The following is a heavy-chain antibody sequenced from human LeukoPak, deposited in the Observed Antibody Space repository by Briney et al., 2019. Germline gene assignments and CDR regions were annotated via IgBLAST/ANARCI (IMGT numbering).Heavy chain of an antibody. D-gene: IGHD6-19*01. V-gene: IGHV4-59*08. CDR1: GGSISTDY. J-gene: IGHJ4*02. Sequence: SETLSLTCTVSGGSISTDYWSWIRQPPGKGLEWIGYIYYSGSTNYNPSLKSRVTISVDTSKNQFSLKLNSVTAADTAVYYCARHDGRYSSGWDFDYWGQGTLVTVSS. CDR3: ARHDGRYSSGWDFDY. CDR2: IYYSGST.